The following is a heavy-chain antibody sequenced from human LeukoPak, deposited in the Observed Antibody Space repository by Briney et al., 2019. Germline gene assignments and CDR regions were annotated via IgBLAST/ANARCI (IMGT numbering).Heavy chain of an antibody. D-gene: IGHD3-10*01. Sequence: SETLSLTCAVYGGSFSGYYWSWIRQPPGKGLEWIGEINHSGSTNYNPSLKSRVTISVDTSKNQFSLKLSSVTAADTAVYYCARGRLLWFGELFNGMDVWGKGTTVTVSS. CDR2: INHSGST. V-gene: IGHV4-34*01. CDR1: GGSFSGYY. CDR3: ARGRLLWFGELFNGMDV. J-gene: IGHJ6*04.